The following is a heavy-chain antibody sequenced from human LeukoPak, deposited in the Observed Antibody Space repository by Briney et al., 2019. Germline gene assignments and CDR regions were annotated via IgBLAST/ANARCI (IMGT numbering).Heavy chain of an antibody. J-gene: IGHJ3*02. V-gene: IGHV3-15*01. Sequence: GGSLRLSCAASGFTFSNAWMSWVRQAPGKGLEWVGRIKSKTDGGTTDYAAPVKGRFTISRDNAKNSLYLQMNSLRAEDTAVYYCARGSRDDAFDIWGQGTMVTVSS. CDR2: IKSKTDGGTT. D-gene: IGHD6-13*01. CDR1: GFTFSNAW. CDR3: ARGSRDDAFDI.